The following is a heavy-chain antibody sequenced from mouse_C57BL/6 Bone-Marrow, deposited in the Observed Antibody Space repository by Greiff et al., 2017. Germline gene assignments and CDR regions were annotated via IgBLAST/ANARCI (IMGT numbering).Heavy chain of an antibody. CDR2: IDPEDGDT. V-gene: IGHV14-1*01. J-gene: IGHJ3*01. D-gene: IGHD2-4*01. CDR1: GFNIKDYY. Sequence: EVHLVESGAELVRPGASVKLSCTASGFNIKDYYMHWVKQRPEQGLEWIGRIDPEDGDTEYAPKFQGKATMTADTSSNTAYLQLSRLTSEDTAVYYCTKSDYEILVAYWGQGTLVTVSA. CDR3: TKSDYEILVAY.